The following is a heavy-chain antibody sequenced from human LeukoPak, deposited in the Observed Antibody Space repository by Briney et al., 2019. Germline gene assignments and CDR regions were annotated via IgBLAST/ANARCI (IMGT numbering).Heavy chain of an antibody. D-gene: IGHD5-18*01. CDR1: GFTFSSYG. Sequence: GGSLRLSCAASGFTFSSYGMHWVRQAPGKGLEWVAFIRYDGSNKYYADSVKGRFTISRNNSKNTLYLPMNSLRAEDTAVYSCAKDLAAMVTLNWFDPWGQGTLVTASS. CDR2: IRYDGSNK. J-gene: IGHJ5*02. CDR3: AKDLAAMVTLNWFDP. V-gene: IGHV3-30*02.